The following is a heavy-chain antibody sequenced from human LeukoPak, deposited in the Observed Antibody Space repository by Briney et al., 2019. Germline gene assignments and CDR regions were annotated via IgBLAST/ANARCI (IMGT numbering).Heavy chain of an antibody. CDR3: ARAGISTLAYYYGMDV. V-gene: IGHV3-7*01. CDR2: IKQDGSEK. CDR1: GFTFSSYW. Sequence: GGSLRLSCAASGFTFSSYWMSWVRQAPGKGLKWVANIKQDGSEKYYVDSVKGRFTISRDNAKNSLYLQMNSLRAEDTAVYYCARAGISTLAYYYGMDVWGQGTTVTVSS. D-gene: IGHD2-2*01. J-gene: IGHJ6*02.